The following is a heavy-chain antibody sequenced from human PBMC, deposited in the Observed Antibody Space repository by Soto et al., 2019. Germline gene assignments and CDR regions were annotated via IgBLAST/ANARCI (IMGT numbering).Heavy chain of an antibody. Sequence: LRLSCAASGFTFSSYSMNWVRQAPGKGLEWVSSISSSSSYIYYADSVKGRFTISRDNAKNSLYLQMNSLRAEDMAVYYCARYSSSSYYYGMDVWGQGTTVTVPS. CDR3: ARYSSSSYYYGMDV. D-gene: IGHD6-6*01. J-gene: IGHJ6*02. CDR1: GFTFSSYS. V-gene: IGHV3-21*01. CDR2: ISSSSSYI.